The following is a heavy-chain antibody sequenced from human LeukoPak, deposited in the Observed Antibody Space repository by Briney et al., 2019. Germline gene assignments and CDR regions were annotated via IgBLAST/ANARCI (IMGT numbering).Heavy chain of an antibody. CDR1: GGSISSYY. J-gene: IGHJ6*03. D-gene: IGHD4-11*01. Sequence: PSETLSLTCTVSGGSISSYYWSWIRQPPGKGPEWIGYIYYSGSTNYNPSLKTRVTISVDTSKNQFSLKLSSVTAADTAVYYCARATGRTTVTTPYYYYMDVWGKGTTVTASS. CDR2: IYYSGST. V-gene: IGHV4-59*01. CDR3: ARATGRTTVTTPYYYYMDV.